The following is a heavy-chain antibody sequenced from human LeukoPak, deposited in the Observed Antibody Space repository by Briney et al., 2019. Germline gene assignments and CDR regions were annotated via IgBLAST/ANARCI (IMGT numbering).Heavy chain of an antibody. V-gene: IGHV1-18*01. CDR2: ISAYNGNT. Sequence: ASVKVSCKASGYTFTSYGISWVRQALGQGLEWMGWISAYNGNTNYAQKLQGRVTMTTDTSTSTAYMELRSLRSDDTAVYYCARELLAYCGGDCYGPFDYWGQGTLVTVSS. CDR1: GYTFTSYG. J-gene: IGHJ4*02. D-gene: IGHD2-21*02. CDR3: ARELLAYCGGDCYGPFDY.